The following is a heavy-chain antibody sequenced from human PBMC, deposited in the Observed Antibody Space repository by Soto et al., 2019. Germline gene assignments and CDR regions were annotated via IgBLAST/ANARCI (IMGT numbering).Heavy chain of an antibody. V-gene: IGHV4-39*01. CDR2: IDYSGST. Sequence: QLHMQESGPGPVKPSETLSLTCTVSGDSISSSGYYWAWIRQPPGKGLEWIGNIDYSGSTYYNPSLKSRVAFSVDTSKNQFSLNVPSVTAAETAVYYCARYVSVSGFEYYFDQWGQGTLVTVSS. CDR3: ARYVSVSGFEYYFDQ. CDR1: GDSISSSGYY. J-gene: IGHJ4*02. D-gene: IGHD5-12*01.